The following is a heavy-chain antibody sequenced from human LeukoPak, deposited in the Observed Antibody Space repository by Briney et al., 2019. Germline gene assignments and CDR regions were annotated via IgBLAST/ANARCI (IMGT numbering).Heavy chain of an antibody. CDR1: GFTFDDYA. V-gene: IGHV3-21*01. Sequence: GGSLRLSCAASGFTFDDYAMHWVRQAPGKGLEWVSSISSSSSYIYYADSVKGRFTISRDNAKNSLYLQMNSLRAEDTAVYYCARDTRRRCSSTSCYSPYYYYMDVWGKGTTVTVSS. D-gene: IGHD2-2*02. J-gene: IGHJ6*03. CDR3: ARDTRRRCSSTSCYSPYYYYMDV. CDR2: ISSSSSYI.